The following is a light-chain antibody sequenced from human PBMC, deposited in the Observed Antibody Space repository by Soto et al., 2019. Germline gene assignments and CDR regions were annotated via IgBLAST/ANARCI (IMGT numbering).Light chain of an antibody. CDR2: DAS. CDR3: QQFSSYPLT. CDR1: QSVSSSF. J-gene: IGKJ4*01. V-gene: IGKV3-20*01. Sequence: EIVLTQSPGTLSLSPGERATLSCRASQSVSSSFLAWYQQRPGQAPRLLIYDASSRATGIPDRFSGGGSGTDFTLTISRLEPEDFAVYYCQQFSSYPLTVGGGTKVVIK.